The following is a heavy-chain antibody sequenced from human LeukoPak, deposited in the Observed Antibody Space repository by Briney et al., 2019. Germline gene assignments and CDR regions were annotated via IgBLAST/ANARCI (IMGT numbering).Heavy chain of an antibody. CDR3: ADGSSDY. Sequence: ASVKVSCKASGYTFTNYPMHWVRQAPGQGLEWMGGFDPEDGETIYAQKFQGRVTMTEDTSTDTAYMELSSPRSEDTAVYYCADGSSDYWGQGTLVTVSS. J-gene: IGHJ4*02. CDR1: GYTFTNYP. CDR2: FDPEDGET. D-gene: IGHD5-24*01. V-gene: IGHV1-24*01.